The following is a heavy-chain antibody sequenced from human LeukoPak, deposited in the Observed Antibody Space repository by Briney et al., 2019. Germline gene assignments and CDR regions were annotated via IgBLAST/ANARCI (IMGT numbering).Heavy chain of an antibody. CDR1: GGSISSSNW. D-gene: IGHD3-10*01. CDR2: IYHSGST. V-gene: IGHV4-4*02. Sequence: SGTLSLTCAVSGGSISSSNWWSWVRQPPGKGLEWIGEIYHSGSTNYDPSLKSRVTISVDTSKNQFSLKLSSVTAADTAVYYCARLRCPFYYGSGRCVGYWGQGTLVTVSS. CDR3: ARLRCPFYYGSGRCVGY. J-gene: IGHJ4*02.